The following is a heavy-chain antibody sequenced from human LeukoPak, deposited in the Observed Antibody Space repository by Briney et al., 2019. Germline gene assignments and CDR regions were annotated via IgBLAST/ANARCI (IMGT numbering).Heavy chain of an antibody. D-gene: IGHD2-2*01. CDR2: IKQDGSEK. Sequence: QAGGSLRLSRAASAFTFSSYWTTWVRQAPGKGLEWVANIKQDGSEKYYVDSEKGRFTISRDNAKNSLYLQMNSLRAEDTAVYYCARDVCSGISCYQYGADSWGQGTLVTVSS. J-gene: IGHJ4*02. CDR1: AFTFSSYW. CDR3: ARDVCSGISCYQYGADS. V-gene: IGHV3-7*01.